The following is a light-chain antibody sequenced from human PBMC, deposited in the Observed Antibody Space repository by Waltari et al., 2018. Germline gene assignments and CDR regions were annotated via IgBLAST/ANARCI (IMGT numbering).Light chain of an antibody. CDR1: RYVTHF. CDR2: SAS. Sequence: IQMTQSPSSLSASIGDRVTITCRASRYVTHFLAWYQQRPGKVPRLLIHSASTFQSGVPSRFSGSGSGTEFTLTIDSLQPEDLATYYCQNYDTAPFTFGPGTKVDLK. V-gene: IGKV1-27*01. CDR3: QNYDTAPFT. J-gene: IGKJ3*01.